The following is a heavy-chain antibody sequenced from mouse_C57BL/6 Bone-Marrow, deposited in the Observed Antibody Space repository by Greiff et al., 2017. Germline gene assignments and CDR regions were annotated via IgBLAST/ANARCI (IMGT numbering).Heavy chain of an antibody. J-gene: IGHJ2*01. V-gene: IGHV14-4*01. Sequence: EVKLMESGAELVRPGASVKLSCTASGFNIKDDYMHWVKQRPEQGLEWIGWIDPENGDTEYASKFQGKATITTDTASNTAYLQLSSLTSEDTAVYYCTTGGYYGDYWGQGTTLTVSS. CDR1: GFNIKDDY. CDR3: TTGGYYGDY. CDR2: IDPENGDT.